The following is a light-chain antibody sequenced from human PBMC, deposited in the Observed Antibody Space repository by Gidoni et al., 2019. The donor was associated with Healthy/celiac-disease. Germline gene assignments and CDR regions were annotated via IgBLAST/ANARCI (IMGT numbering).Light chain of an antibody. V-gene: IGKV3-20*01. CDR1: QSVSSTY. Sequence: EIVLTQSPGTLSLSPGERATHSCRASQSVSSTYLAWYQQKPGQAPRLLIYGASSRATGIPDRFSGSGSGTDFTLTISRLEPEDFAVYYCQQYGSSPRFGQGTKVEIK. CDR2: GAS. CDR3: QQYGSSPR. J-gene: IGKJ1*01.